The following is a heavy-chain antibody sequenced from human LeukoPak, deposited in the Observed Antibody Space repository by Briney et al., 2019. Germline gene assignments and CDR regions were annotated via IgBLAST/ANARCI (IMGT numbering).Heavy chain of an antibody. V-gene: IGHV1-18*01. CDR2: ISAYNGNT. CDR3: ARSISYYYMDV. J-gene: IGHJ6*03. CDR1: GYTFTSYG. Sequence: ASVKVSCKASGYTFTSYGISWVRQAPGQGLEWMGWISAYNGNTNYAQKLQGRVTMTTDTSTSTACMELRSLRSDDTAVYYCARSISYYYMDVWGKGTTVTISS.